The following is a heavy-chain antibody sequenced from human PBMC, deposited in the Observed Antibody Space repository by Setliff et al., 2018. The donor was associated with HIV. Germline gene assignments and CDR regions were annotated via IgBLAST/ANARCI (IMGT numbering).Heavy chain of an antibody. CDR1: GGSISSGGPGYY. Sequence: SETLSLTCTVSGGSISSGGPGYYWGWVRQPPGGGLEWIGSVYYSGSTHYNPSLQSRVTISVDKSKSQLSLKLNSVTAADTAVYYCGGNGYYSIDYWGQGTLVTVSS. J-gene: IGHJ4*02. V-gene: IGHV4-39*07. CDR2: VYYSGST. CDR3: GGNGYYSIDY. D-gene: IGHD3-22*01.